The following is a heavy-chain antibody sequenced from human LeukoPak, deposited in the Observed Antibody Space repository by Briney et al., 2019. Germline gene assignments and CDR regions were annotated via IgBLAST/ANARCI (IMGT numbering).Heavy chain of an antibody. Sequence: PGRSLRLSCAASGFTFSSYAMSWVRQAPGKGLEWVSAISGSGGSTYYADSVKGRFTISRHNSKNTLYLQMNSLRAEDTAVYYCAKDISKQHDYGDYGEFDYWGQGTLVTVSS. D-gene: IGHD4-17*01. CDR3: AKDISKQHDYGDYGEFDY. V-gene: IGHV3-23*01. J-gene: IGHJ4*02. CDR2: ISGSGGST. CDR1: GFTFSSYA.